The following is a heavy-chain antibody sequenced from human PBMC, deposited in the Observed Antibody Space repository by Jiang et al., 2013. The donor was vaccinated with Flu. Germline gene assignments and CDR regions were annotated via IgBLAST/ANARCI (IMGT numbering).Heavy chain of an antibody. V-gene: IGHV3-23*01. J-gene: IGHJ2*01. CDR3: AKLPVVAYWYFDL. D-gene: IGHD2-15*01. CDR2: LNGNGGSA. CDR1: GFTFSSYA. Sequence: QLLESGGGFVPSGGSLRPSCAASGFTFSSYAMTWVRQAPGKGLEWVSGLNGNGGSAYYADSVKGRFTISRDNSQNTLYLQMNSLRVEDTAVYYCAKLPVVAYWYFDLWGRGTLVTVSS.